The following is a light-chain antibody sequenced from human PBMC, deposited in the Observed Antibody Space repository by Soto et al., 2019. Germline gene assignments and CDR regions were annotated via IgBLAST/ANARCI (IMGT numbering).Light chain of an antibody. CDR2: GAS. Sequence: EIVMTQSPATLSVSPGERVTLSCRSSQSVNSKVAWYQQKPGQAPRLLIYGASTRATGCPARFSGSGSGTEFTLTISSLQSEDFAVYYCQQYNNWPPFTFGQGTRLESK. V-gene: IGKV3-15*01. CDR1: QSVNSK. J-gene: IGKJ5*01. CDR3: QQYNNWPPFT.